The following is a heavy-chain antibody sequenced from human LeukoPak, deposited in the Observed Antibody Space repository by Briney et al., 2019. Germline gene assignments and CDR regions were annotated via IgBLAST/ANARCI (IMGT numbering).Heavy chain of an antibody. CDR2: INPNSGGA. CDR1: GYIFSGYY. CDR3: ARRHAGQWLDFFDY. J-gene: IGHJ4*02. D-gene: IGHD6-19*01. V-gene: IGHV1-2*02. Sequence: GASVKVSCKASGYIFSGYYMHWLRQAPGQGLEWMGWINPNSGGADYAQKFQGRVTTTRDTSISTAYMALSRLRSDDTAMYYCARRHAGQWLDFFDYWGQGTLVTVSS.